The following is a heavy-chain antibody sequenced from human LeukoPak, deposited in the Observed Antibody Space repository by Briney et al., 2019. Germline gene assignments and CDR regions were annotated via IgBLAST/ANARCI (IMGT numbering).Heavy chain of an antibody. CDR1: GFTFSNYA. V-gene: IGHV3-23*01. Sequence: GGSLRLSCAASGFTFSNYAMSWVRQAPGKGLEWDSAISGSASSTYHADSVKGRFTISRDNSKNTLYLQMNSLRADDTAVYYCAMKAVPRPRLHDAFDIWGQGTVVSVSS. J-gene: IGHJ3*02. CDR3: AMKAVPRPRLHDAFDI. CDR2: ISGSASST. D-gene: IGHD5-24*01.